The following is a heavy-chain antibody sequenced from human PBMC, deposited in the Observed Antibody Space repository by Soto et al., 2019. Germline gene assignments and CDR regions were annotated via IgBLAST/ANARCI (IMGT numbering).Heavy chain of an antibody. CDR2: ISYDRSD. CDR1: GFNLRNYG. V-gene: IGHV3-30*18. Sequence: GSLRLSCAASGFNLRNYGMHWVRQAPGKGLEWVAVISYDRSDYADSVKGRFTISRDNSKNTLYLQMSSLRAEDTAVYYCAKEVGGGHYDYWGQGTLVTVSS. CDR3: AKEVGGGHYDY. D-gene: IGHD3-22*01. J-gene: IGHJ4*02.